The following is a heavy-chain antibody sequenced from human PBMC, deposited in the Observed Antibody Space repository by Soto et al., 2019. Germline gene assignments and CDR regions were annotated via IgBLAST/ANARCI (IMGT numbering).Heavy chain of an antibody. CDR2: ISGSGGST. CDR3: AKDPGHGSGSYPYYFDY. CDR1: GFTFSSYA. D-gene: IGHD3-10*01. J-gene: IGHJ4*02. V-gene: IGHV3-23*01. Sequence: PGGSLRLSCAASGFTFSSYAMSWVRQAPGKGLEWVSAISGSGGSTYYADSVKGRFTISRDNSKNTLYLQMNSLRAEDTAVYYCAKDPGHGSGSYPYYFDYWGQGTLVTVSS.